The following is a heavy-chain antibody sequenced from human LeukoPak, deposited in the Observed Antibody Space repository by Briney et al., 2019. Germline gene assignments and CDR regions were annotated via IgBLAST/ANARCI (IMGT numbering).Heavy chain of an antibody. J-gene: IGHJ4*02. Sequence: GGSLRLSCAASGFTFSSYWMSWVRQAPGKGLEWVANIKQDGSEKYYVDSVKGRFTIDRDNSKNTVYLQMNSLRPDDTAIYFCARQEARNYYYEGLDYWGQGNLVTVSS. V-gene: IGHV3-7*01. CDR1: GFTFSSYW. CDR2: IKQDGSEK. D-gene: IGHD3-22*01. CDR3: ARQEARNYYYEGLDY.